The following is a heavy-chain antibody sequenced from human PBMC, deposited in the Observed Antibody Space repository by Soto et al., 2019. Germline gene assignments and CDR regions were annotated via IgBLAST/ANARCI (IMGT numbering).Heavy chain of an antibody. CDR1: GGTFGSDA. Sequence: SLQVSCKASGGTFGSDAITWVRQAPGQGLEWVGRIIPIFGTTNYAQNLQGRVTISADKSTLTSYMELHSLTSDDTALYYCATNRTDSGYY. D-gene: IGHD1-26*01. V-gene: IGHV1-69*06. CDR2: IIPIFGTT. J-gene: IGHJ6*01. CDR3: ATNRTDSGYY.